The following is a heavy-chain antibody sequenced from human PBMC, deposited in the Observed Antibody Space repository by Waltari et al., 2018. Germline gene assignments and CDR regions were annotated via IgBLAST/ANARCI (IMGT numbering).Heavy chain of an antibody. CDR1: GDSLGTNY. CDR2: VQPSGMP. Sequence: QVQLRESGPGLVKSSETLSLTCSVSGDSLGTNYWSWIRQSPGKGLEWIGYVQPSGMPASNPSFRGRFTISADASKNQVSLTLKSLTAADTAPYFCARALWRVGTRGDFFDIWGRGTTVTVS. J-gene: IGHJ3*02. D-gene: IGHD1-7*01. V-gene: IGHV4-4*08. CDR3: ARALWRVGTRGDFFDI.